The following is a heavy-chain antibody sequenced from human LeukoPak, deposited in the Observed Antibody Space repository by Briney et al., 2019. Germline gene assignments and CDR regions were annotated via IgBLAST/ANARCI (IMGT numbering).Heavy chain of an antibody. CDR2: ISSSSSYI. CDR1: GFTFSSYS. Sequence: PGGSLRLSCAASGFTFSSYSVNWVRQAPGKGLEWVSSISSSSSYIYYADSVKGRFTISRDNAKNSLYLQMNSLRAEDTAVYYCARDEGYYDSSGYYSPYYFDYWGQGTLVTVSS. J-gene: IGHJ4*02. CDR3: ARDEGYYDSSGYYSPYYFDY. V-gene: IGHV3-21*01. D-gene: IGHD3-22*01.